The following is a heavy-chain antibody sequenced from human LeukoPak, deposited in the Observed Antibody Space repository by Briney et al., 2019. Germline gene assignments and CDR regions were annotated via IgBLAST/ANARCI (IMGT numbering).Heavy chain of an antibody. J-gene: IGHJ4*02. CDR1: GFTFSSYG. CDR2: ISNDGSNK. CDR3: AKGGSSGWFDYFDY. V-gene: IGHV3-30*18. D-gene: IGHD6-19*01. Sequence: QPGRSLRLSCAASGFTFSSYGINWVRQAPGKGLEWVAVISNDGSNKYYGYSVRGRFTISRDNSKNTLYLQMNSLRAEDTAVYYCAKGGSSGWFDYFDYWGQGTLVTVSS.